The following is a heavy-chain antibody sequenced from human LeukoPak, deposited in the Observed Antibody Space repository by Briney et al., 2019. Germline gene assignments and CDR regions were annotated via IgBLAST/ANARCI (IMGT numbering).Heavy chain of an antibody. D-gene: IGHD3-10*01. Sequence: SETLSLTCAVSGASISGSGYYWGWIRQPPGKGLEWIGSIYYSGSTYYNPSLKSRVTISVDTSKNQFSLKLSSVTAADTAVYYCARHGNSGLWFGELLAPQYYFDYWGQGTLVTVSS. CDR1: GASISGSGYY. V-gene: IGHV4-39*01. CDR3: ARHGNSGLWFGELLAPQYYFDY. J-gene: IGHJ4*02. CDR2: IYYSGST.